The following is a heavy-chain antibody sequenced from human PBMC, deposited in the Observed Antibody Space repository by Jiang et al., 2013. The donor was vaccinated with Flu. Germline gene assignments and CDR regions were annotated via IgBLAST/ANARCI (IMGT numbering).Heavy chain of an antibody. V-gene: IGHV5-10-1*01. CDR2: IDPSDSYT. D-gene: IGHD3-9*01. CDR3: ARHPPTVATGYNWFDP. CDR1: GYSFTSYW. Sequence: SLRISCKGSGYSFTSYWISWVRQMPGKGLEWMGRIDPSDSYTNYSPSFQGHVTISADKSISTAYLQWSSLKASDTAMYYCARHPPTVATGYNWFDPWGQGTLVTVSS. J-gene: IGHJ5*02.